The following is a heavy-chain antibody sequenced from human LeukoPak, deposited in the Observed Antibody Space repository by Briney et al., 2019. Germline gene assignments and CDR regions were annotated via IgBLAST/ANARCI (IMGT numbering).Heavy chain of an antibody. CDR3: AKGSLAAAGPGDY. J-gene: IGHJ4*02. D-gene: IGHD6-13*01. CDR1: GLTFRNYA. V-gene: IGHV3-23*01. CDR2: ISGSGGST. Sequence: GGSLRLSCAASGLTFRNYAMSWVRQAPGKGLEWVSAISGSGGSTYYADSVKGRFTISRDNSKNTLYLQMNSLRAEDTAVYYCAKGSLAAAGPGDYWGQGTLVTVSS.